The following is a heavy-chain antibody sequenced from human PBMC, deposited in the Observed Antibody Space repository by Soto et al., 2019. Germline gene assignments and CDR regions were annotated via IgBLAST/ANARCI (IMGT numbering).Heavy chain of an antibody. J-gene: IGHJ5*01. CDR1: GFIFSGSG. CDR2: ISYDGSRT. CDR3: ARWVGGSMYDNSGKYDS. Sequence: QVQLVEFGGGVVQPGRSLRLTCAASGFIFSGSGMHWVRQAPGKGLEWVALISYDGSRTYYADSVRDRFTISRDNGQNTLYLQMNSLRAEDTAEYFCARWVGGSMYDNSGKYDSWGQGTLVIVSS. V-gene: IGHV3-30*03. D-gene: IGHD3-22*01.